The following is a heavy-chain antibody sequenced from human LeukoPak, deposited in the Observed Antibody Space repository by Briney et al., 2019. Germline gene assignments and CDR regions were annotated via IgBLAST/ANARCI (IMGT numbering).Heavy chain of an antibody. CDR2: ISAYNGNT. J-gene: IGHJ5*02. Sequence: ASVKVSCKASGYTFTSYGISWVRQAPGQGLEWMGWISAYNGNTNYAQKVQGRVTMTTDTSTSTAYMELRSLRSDDTAVYYCARDFGTTIFGVNWFDPWGQGTLVTVSS. D-gene: IGHD3-3*01. CDR1: GYTFTSYG. CDR3: ARDFGTTIFGVNWFDP. V-gene: IGHV1-18*01.